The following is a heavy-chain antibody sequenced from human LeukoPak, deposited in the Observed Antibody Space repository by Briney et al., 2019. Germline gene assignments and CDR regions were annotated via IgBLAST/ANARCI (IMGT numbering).Heavy chain of an antibody. CDR2: INHSGST. D-gene: IGHD4-23*01. CDR1: GGSFSGYC. Sequence: SETLSLTCAVYGGSFSGYCWSWIRQPPGKGLEWIGEINHSGSTYYNPSLKSRVTMSLDTSKNHFSLKLTSMTAADTAVYYCAGHGGGSSLFDPWGQGTLVTVSS. J-gene: IGHJ5*02. V-gene: IGHV4-34*01. CDR3: AGHGGGSSLFDP.